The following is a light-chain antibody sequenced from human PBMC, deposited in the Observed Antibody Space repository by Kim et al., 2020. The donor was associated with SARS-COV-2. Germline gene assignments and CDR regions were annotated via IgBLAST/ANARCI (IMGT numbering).Light chain of an antibody. Sequence: QSALTQPASVSGSPGQSITISCAGSSSDIGDYKYVSWYQQHPGKAPKLIISAVSDRPSGFSNRFSGSKSGNTASLTISRLQAEDEDDYYCSSYTRSGTLYVVFGGGTQLTVL. CDR3: SSYTRSGTLYVV. J-gene: IGLJ3*02. CDR2: AVS. V-gene: IGLV2-14*01. CDR1: SSDIGDYKY.